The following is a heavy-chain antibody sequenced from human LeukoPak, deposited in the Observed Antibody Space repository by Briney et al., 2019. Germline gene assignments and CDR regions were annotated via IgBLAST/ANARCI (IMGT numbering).Heavy chain of an antibody. CDR3: ARGYYDFWSGYSGYFDY. CDR1: GYSFTSYW. Sequence: GESLKISCKGSGYSFTSYWIGWVRQMPGKGLEWMGIIYPGDSDTRYSPSSQGQVTISADKSISTAYLQWSSLKASDTAMYYCARGYYDFWSGYSGYFDYWGQGTLVTVSS. D-gene: IGHD3-3*01. J-gene: IGHJ4*02. CDR2: IYPGDSDT. V-gene: IGHV5-51*01.